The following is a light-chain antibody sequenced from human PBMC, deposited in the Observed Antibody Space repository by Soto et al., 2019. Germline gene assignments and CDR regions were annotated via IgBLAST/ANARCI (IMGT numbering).Light chain of an antibody. CDR2: AAS. Sequence: DIQMTQSPSSLSASVGDRVTITCRASQSISNYLNWYQQKPGKAPKFLIYAASSLQSGVPSRFSGRGSGTDFTLTISSLQPEDFAMYYCQQSYSTPLTFGGGTKVEIK. CDR1: QSISNY. V-gene: IGKV1-39*01. J-gene: IGKJ4*01. CDR3: QQSYSTPLT.